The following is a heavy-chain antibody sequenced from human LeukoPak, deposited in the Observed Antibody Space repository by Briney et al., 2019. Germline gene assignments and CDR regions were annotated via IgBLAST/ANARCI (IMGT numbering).Heavy chain of an antibody. Sequence: SETLSLTCTVSGYSISSGYYWGWIRQPPGKGLEWIGRIYHSGSTYYNPSLKSRVTISVDTSKNQFSLKLSSVTAADTAVYYCARDPCNGGSCYSWDHNWFDPWGQGTLVTVSS. V-gene: IGHV4-38-2*02. J-gene: IGHJ5*02. CDR1: GYSISSGYY. D-gene: IGHD2-15*01. CDR2: IYHSGST. CDR3: ARDPCNGGSCYSWDHNWFDP.